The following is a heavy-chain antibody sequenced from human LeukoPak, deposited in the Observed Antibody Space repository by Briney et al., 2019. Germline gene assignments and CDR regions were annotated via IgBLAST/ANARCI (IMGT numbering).Heavy chain of an antibody. CDR2: ISYDGTSK. Sequence: GGSLRLSCAASGFTFRTYAVHWVRQAPGKGLEWVAVISYDGTSKYYADSVKGRFTISRDNSKNTLYLQMNTLRSEDTALYYCARDRSLSSFGELFLWGQGTLVTVSS. CDR1: GFTFRTYA. V-gene: IGHV3-30*01. D-gene: IGHD3-10*01. J-gene: IGHJ4*02. CDR3: ARDRSLSSFGELFL.